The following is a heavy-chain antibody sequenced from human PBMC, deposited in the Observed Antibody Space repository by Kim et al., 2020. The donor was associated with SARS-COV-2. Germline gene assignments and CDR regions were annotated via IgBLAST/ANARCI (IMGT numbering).Heavy chain of an antibody. J-gene: IGHJ3*02. D-gene: IGHD3-3*01. V-gene: IGHV3-48*02. CDR3: AREAYDFWSGYSNAFDI. CDR1: GFTFSSYS. Sequence: GGSLRLSCAASGFTFSSYSMNWVRQAPRKGLEWVSYISSSTNAIYYADSVKGRFTISRDNARNSLYLQMNSLRDEDTAVYYCAREAYDFWSGYSNAFDIWGQGTMVTVSS. CDR2: ISSSTNAI.